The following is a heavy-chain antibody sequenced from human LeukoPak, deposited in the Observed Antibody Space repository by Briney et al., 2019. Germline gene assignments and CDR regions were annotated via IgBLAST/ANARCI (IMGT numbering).Heavy chain of an antibody. D-gene: IGHD1-26*01. J-gene: IGHJ3*01. CDR1: GFTFSDYE. Sequence: GGSLRLSCAASGFTFSDYEMNWVRQAPGKGLEWVSWISSSGGTIYHADSVKGRFTISRDNAKNSLYLQMNSLRAEDTAVYYCARDRGGSYSAIDYWGQGTMVTVSS. CDR3: ARDRGGSYSAIDY. V-gene: IGHV3-48*03. CDR2: ISSSGGTI.